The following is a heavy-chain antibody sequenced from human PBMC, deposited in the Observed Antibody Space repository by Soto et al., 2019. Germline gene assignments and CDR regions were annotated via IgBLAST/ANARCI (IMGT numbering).Heavy chain of an antibody. J-gene: IGHJ2*01. V-gene: IGHV6-1*01. CDR2: TYYRSKWYN. CDR1: GDSVSSNSAA. D-gene: IGHD6-6*01. Sequence: SQTLSLTCAISGDSVSSNSAAWNWIRQSPSRGLEWLGRTYYRSKWYNDYAVSVKSRITINPDTSKNQFSLQLNSVTPEDTAVYYCAKGPSIAARPSYWYFDLWGRGTLVTVS. CDR3: AKGPSIAARPSYWYFDL.